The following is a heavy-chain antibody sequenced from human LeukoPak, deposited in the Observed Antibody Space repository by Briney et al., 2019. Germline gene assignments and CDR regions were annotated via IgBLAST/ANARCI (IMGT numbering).Heavy chain of an antibody. Sequence: GGSLRLSCAASGFTFSSYGMHWVRQAPGKGLEWVAVIWYDGSNKYYADSVKGRFTISRDNSKNALYLQMNSLRAEDTAVYYCARNYYDSSGYYYHDYWGQGTLATVSS. D-gene: IGHD3-22*01. CDR3: ARNYYDSSGYYYHDY. J-gene: IGHJ4*02. V-gene: IGHV3-33*01. CDR1: GFTFSSYG. CDR2: IWYDGSNK.